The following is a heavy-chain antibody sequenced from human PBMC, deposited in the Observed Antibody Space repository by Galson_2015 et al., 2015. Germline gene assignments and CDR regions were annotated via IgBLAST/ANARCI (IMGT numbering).Heavy chain of an antibody. V-gene: IGHV3-74*01. Sequence: SLRLSCAASGFTFSSYWMHWVRHTPGKGLVWVSRINSDGSSTSHADSVEGRFTISRDNAENTLYLEMNSLRADDTAVYYCARERIPYGMDVWGQGTTVTVSS. CDR2: INSDGSST. CDR1: GFTFSSYW. CDR3: ARERIPYGMDV. J-gene: IGHJ6*02.